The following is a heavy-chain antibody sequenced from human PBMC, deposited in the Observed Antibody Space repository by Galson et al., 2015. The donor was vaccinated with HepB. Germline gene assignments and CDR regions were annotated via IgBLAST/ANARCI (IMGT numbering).Heavy chain of an antibody. D-gene: IGHD3-22*01. Sequence: SLRLSCAASGFTFSSYAMHWVRQAPGKGLEWVAVISYDVSNKYYADSVKGRFTISRDNSKNTLYLQMNSLRVDDTAVYYCARDSDARYYYDSSGRTLGRYHFDYWGQGTVVTVSS. J-gene: IGHJ4*02. CDR2: ISYDVSNK. CDR3: ARDSDARYYYDSSGRTLGRYHFDY. V-gene: IGHV3-30*14. CDR1: GFTFSSYA.